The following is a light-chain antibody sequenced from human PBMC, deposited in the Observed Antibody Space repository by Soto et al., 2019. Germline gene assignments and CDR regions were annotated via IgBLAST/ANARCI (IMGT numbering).Light chain of an antibody. CDR2: KAS. V-gene: IGKV1-5*03. J-gene: IGKJ1*01. CDR1: QTISSW. Sequence: DIQMTQSPSTLSGSVGDRVTITCRASQTISSWLAWYQQKPGKAPKLLIYKASTLKSGVPSRFSGSGSGTEFTLTISGLLPDDFATYYCQQFHSYSPAFGQGTKVDI. CDR3: QQFHSYSPA.